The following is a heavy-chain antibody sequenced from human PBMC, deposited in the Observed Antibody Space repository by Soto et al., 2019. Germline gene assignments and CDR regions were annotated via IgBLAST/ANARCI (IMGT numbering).Heavy chain of an antibody. Sequence: GGSLRLSCAASGFTFSSYAMSWVRQAPGKGLEWVSAISGSGGSTYYADSVKGRFTISRDNSKNTLYLQMNSLRAEDTAVYYCASKRDRITIFGVAPHYYGMDVWGQGTTVTVSS. D-gene: IGHD3-3*01. CDR1: GFTFSSYA. CDR2: ISGSGGST. CDR3: ASKRDRITIFGVAPHYYGMDV. V-gene: IGHV3-23*01. J-gene: IGHJ6*02.